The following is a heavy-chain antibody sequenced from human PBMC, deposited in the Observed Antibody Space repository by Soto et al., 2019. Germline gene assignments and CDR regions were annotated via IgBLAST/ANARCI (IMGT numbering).Heavy chain of an antibody. V-gene: IGHV4-59*08. D-gene: IGHD3-10*01. CDR3: VRQGIGNLHGLVDV. CDR2: VYYDGGS. CDR1: GGSIDGRN. Sequence: QVQLQESGPGLVKPSETLSLTCTVSGGSIDGRNCAWIRQPPGKGLEWLGYVYYDGGSSYNPSVKSRLTLSMDTSKSQFSLQLRSVTAAATAVSYCVRQGIGNLHGLVDVWGRGTTVTVSS. J-gene: IGHJ6*02.